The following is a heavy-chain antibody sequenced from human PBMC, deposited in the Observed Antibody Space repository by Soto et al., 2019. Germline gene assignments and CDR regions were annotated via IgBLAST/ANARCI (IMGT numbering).Heavy chain of an antibody. D-gene: IGHD5-12*01. CDR1: SGSFSGYY. V-gene: IGHV4-34*01. Sequence: QVQLQQWGAGLLKPSETLSLTCAVYSGSFSGYYWSWIRQPPGKGLEWIGEINHSGSTNYNPSLKSRVTISVDTSKNQFSLKLSSVTAADTAVYYCARGRYSGYVDLLRVRVYYFDYWGQGTLVTVSS. CDR3: ARGRYSGYVDLLRVRVYYFDY. J-gene: IGHJ4*02. CDR2: INHSGST.